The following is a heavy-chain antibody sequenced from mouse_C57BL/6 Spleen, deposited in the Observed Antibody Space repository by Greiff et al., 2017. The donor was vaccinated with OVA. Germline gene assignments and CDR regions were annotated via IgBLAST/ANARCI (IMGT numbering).Heavy chain of an antibody. CDR1: GFTFSDAW. D-gene: IGHD2-4*01. V-gene: IGHV6-6*01. CDR2: IRNKANNHAT. CDR3: TGYYDVRFDY. Sequence: EVQVVESGGGLVQPGGSMKLSCAASGFTFSDAWMDWVRQSPEKGLEWVAEIRNKANNHATYYAESVKGRFTISRDDSKSSVYLQMNSLRAEDTGIYYCTGYYDVRFDYWGQGTTLTVSS. J-gene: IGHJ2*01.